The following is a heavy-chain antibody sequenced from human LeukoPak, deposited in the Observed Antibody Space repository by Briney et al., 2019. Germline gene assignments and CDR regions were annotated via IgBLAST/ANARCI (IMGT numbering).Heavy chain of an antibody. CDR2: IGLNSGGT. J-gene: IGHJ3*02. CDR3: ARDITSSSENAFDI. D-gene: IGHD6-6*01. V-gene: IGHV1-2*02. Sequence: GASVKVSCKASGFTFTDYHIHWVRQAPGQGLACMGWIGLNSGGTNYAQNFQGRVTMTRDTSLSTAYMELSNLGSDDTAVYYCARDITSSSENAFDIWGQGTMLTVSS. CDR1: GFTFTDYH.